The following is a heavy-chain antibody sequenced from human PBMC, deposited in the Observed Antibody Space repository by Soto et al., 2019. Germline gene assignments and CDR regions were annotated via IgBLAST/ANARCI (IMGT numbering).Heavy chain of an antibody. CDR3: ARDFEGTVTGRGAFGV. CDR2: ISYSGFT. CDR1: GGSIRNDNFY. V-gene: IGHV4-31*03. D-gene: IGHD6-19*01. J-gene: IGHJ3*01. Sequence: QVRLQESGQQLVKPSQTLSLTCTVSGGSIRNDNFYWSYLRQRPGKGLEWIGYISYSGFTFYHPSLTSRVVLSVDPSNNQFSLILNSVTAADTAVYYCARDFEGTVTGRGAFGVCGRGTLVTVSS.